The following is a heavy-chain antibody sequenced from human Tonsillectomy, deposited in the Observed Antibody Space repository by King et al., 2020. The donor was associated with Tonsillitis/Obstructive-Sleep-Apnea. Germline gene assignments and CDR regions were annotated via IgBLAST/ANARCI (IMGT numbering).Heavy chain of an antibody. CDR3: VKGLYQMFVGDWFDP. J-gene: IGHJ5*02. D-gene: IGHD2-2*01. Sequence: QLVQSGGGLVQPGRSLRLSCAASGFTFDDYAMYWVRQAPGKGLEWVSGISWNSGSIVYADSVKGRFTISRDNAKNSLYLQMNSLRAEDTALYYCVKGLYQMFVGDWFDPWGQGTLVTVSS. V-gene: IGHV3-9*01. CDR1: GFTFDDYA. CDR2: ISWNSGSI.